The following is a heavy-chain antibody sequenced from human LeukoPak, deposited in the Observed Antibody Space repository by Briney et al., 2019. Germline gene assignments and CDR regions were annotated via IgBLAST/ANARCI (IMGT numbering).Heavy chain of an antibody. D-gene: IGHD6-13*01. CDR2: IYYSGST. Sequence: PSETLSLTFTVSGGSISSYYWSWIRQPPGKGLEWIGYIYYSGSTNYNPSLKSRVTISVDTSKNQFSLMLSSVTAADTAVYFCARGWGQQLPPTYWGQGTLVTVSS. CDR1: GGSISSYY. CDR3: ARGWGQQLPPTY. V-gene: IGHV4-59*01. J-gene: IGHJ4*02.